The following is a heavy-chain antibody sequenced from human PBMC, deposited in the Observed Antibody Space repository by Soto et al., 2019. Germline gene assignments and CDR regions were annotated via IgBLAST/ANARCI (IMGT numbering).Heavy chain of an antibody. V-gene: IGHV2-5*01. J-gene: IGHJ2*01. CDR3: AHRLAHNDRDWYFHL. CDR2: IYWNDDK. Sequence: QITLKESGPTLVKPTQTLTLTCTFSGFSLSTSGVGVGWIRQPPGKALEWLALIYWNDDKRYSPSLKSRLTITKYTSKNQVVLTMTNMDPVDTATYYCAHRLAHNDRDWYFHLWGRGTLVTVSS. CDR1: GFSLSTSGVG.